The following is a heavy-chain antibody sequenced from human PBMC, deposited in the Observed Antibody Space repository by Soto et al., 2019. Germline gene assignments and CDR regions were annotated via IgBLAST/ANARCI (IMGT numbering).Heavy chain of an antibody. CDR2: IAGIGLNT. V-gene: IGHV3-23*01. D-gene: IGHD3-22*01. CDR1: GFSFSSFA. Sequence: EVQLLESGGALVQPGGSLRLSCEASGFSFSSFAMSWVRQAPGKGLEWVSAIAGIGLNTYYADSVRGRFTISRENSKSTLFLEMSSLRVEATAVYYCVKDARIYFDGAGSHGAFDSWGQGSLVTVSS. J-gene: IGHJ4*02. CDR3: VKDARIYFDGAGSHGAFDS.